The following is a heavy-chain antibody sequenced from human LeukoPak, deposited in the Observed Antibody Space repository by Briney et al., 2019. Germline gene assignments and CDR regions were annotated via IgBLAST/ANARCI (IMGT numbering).Heavy chain of an antibody. CDR1: GGSISSYY. D-gene: IGHD6-19*01. CDR2: IYYSGST. V-gene: IGHV4-59*01. Sequence: PSETLSLTCTVSGGSISSYYWSWIRQPPGKGLEWIGYIYYSGSTNYNPSLKSRVTISVDTSKNQFSLKLSSVTAADTAVYYCARVTAEDIAVPDRDYCYYYGMDVWGQGTTVTVSS. J-gene: IGHJ6*02. CDR3: ARVTAEDIAVPDRDYCYYYGMDV.